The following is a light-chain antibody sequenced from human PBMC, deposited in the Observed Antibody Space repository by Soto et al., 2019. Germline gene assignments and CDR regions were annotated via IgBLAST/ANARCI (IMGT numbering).Light chain of an antibody. CDR2: AAS. CDR3: RQDYNYPRT. Sequence: AVQMTQSPSSLSASVGDRVTITCRASQAIRSDLGWYQMKPGKVPKLLIYAASNLQSGVPSRFIGRGYGTDFTLTSSSLQREDFATYYCRQDYNYPRTFGHGTKVEI. CDR1: QAIRSD. J-gene: IGKJ1*01. V-gene: IGKV1-6*01.